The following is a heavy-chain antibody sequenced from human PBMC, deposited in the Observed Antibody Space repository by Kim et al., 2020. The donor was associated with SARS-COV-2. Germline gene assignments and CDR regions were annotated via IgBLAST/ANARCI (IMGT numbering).Heavy chain of an antibody. CDR3: ATSPPDYYVSSGPNWFDP. CDR1: GGSFSGYY. Sequence: SETLSLTCAVYGGSFSGYYWSWIRQPPGKGLEWIGEINHSGSTNYNPSLKSRVTISVDTSKNQFSLKLSSVTAADTAVYYCATSPPDYYVSSGPNWFDPWGQGTLVTVSS. D-gene: IGHD3-22*01. CDR2: INHSGST. V-gene: IGHV4-34*01. J-gene: IGHJ5*02.